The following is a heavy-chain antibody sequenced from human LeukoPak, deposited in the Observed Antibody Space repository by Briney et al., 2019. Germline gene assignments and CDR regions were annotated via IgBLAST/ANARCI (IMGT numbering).Heavy chain of an antibody. CDR1: GFTFSSYT. CDR3: AREGLRVVPAALFDY. V-gene: IGHV3-23*01. J-gene: IGHJ4*02. CDR2: ISGSGGGGST. D-gene: IGHD2-2*01. Sequence: PGGSLRLSCAASGFTFSSYTMNWVRQAPGKGLDWVSSISGSGGGGSTYYADSVKGRFTISRDNSKNTLYLQMNSLRAEDTAVYYCAREGLRVVPAALFDYWGQGTLVTVSS.